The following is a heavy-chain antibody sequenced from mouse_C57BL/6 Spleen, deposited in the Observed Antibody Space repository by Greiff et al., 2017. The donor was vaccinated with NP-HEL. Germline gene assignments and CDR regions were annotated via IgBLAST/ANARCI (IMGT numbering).Heavy chain of an antibody. Sequence: VQLVESGAELVKPGASVKISCKASGYAFSSYWMNWVKQRPGKGLEWIGQIYPGDGDTNYNGKFKGKATLTADKSSSTAYMQLSSLTSEDSAVYFCARRTTVAPYYFDYWGQGTTLTVSS. CDR1: GYAFSSYW. V-gene: IGHV1-80*01. CDR2: IYPGDGDT. CDR3: ARRTTVAPYYFDY. J-gene: IGHJ2*01. D-gene: IGHD1-1*01.